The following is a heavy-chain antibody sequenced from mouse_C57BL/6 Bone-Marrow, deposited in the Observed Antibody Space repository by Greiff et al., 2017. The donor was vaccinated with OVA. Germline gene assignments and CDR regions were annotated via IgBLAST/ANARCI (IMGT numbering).Heavy chain of an antibody. CDR1: GYTFTSYW. D-gene: IGHD1-1*01. CDR3: ARGVLRDFDY. Sequence: VQLQESGAELVKPGASVKMSCKASGYTFTSYWITWVKQRPGQGLEWIGDIYPGSGSTNYNEKFKSKATLTVDTSSSTAYMQLSSLTSEDSAVYYCARGVLRDFDYWGQGTTLTVSS. J-gene: IGHJ2*01. CDR2: IYPGSGST. V-gene: IGHV1-55*01.